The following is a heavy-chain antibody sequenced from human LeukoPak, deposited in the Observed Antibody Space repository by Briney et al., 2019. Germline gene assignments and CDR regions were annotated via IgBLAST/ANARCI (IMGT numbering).Heavy chain of an antibody. D-gene: IGHD2/OR15-2a*01. CDR3: AKDQNYYFDY. Sequence: GGSLRLSCAASGFTFSSYAMTWVRQAPGKGLEWVSVIYSGGGTRYADSVKGRFTISRDNSKNTLYLQMNSLRAEDTAVYYCAKDQNYYFDYWGQGTLVTVSS. CDR2: IYSGGGT. J-gene: IGHJ4*02. V-gene: IGHV3-66*01. CDR1: GFTFSSYA.